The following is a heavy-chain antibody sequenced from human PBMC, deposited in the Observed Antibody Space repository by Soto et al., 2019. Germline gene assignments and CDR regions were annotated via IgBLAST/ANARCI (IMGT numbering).Heavy chain of an antibody. D-gene: IGHD2-2*01. Sequence: GGSLRLSCAASGFTFSSYWMSWVRQAPGKGLEWVANIKQDGSEKYYVDTVKGRITISRDNAKNSLYLQMNSLRADDTAVYYCARDVVVPAAIFYDYWGQGTLVTVSS. J-gene: IGHJ4*02. CDR3: ARDVVVPAAIFYDY. CDR1: GFTFSSYW. V-gene: IGHV3-7*01. CDR2: IKQDGSEK.